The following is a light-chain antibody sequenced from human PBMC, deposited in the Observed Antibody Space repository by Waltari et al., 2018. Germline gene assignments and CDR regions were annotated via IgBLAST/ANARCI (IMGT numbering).Light chain of an antibody. J-gene: IGKJ1*01. Sequence: DAVMTHSPLSLPVPLGQPASISCRSSQSLVHRDGNIYLSWFQQRPGQSPRRLIYKVSTRDSGVPDRFSGSGSGTDFTLKISRVEAEDVAVYYCMQATHWPWTFGQGTKVDIK. V-gene: IGKV2-30*02. CDR3: MQATHWPWT. CDR2: KVS. CDR1: QSLVHRDGNIY.